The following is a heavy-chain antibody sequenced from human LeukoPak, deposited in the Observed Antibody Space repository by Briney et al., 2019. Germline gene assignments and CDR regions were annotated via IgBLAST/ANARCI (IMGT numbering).Heavy chain of an antibody. CDR1: GGTFSSYA. Sequence: ASVKVSCKASGGTFSSYAISWVRQAPGQGLEWMGGIIPIFGTANYAQKFQGRVTITADESTSTAYMELSSLRSEDTAVYYCARDNYSNWRNYYYMDVWGKGTTVTVSS. CDR3: ARDNYSNWRNYYYMDV. CDR2: IIPIFGTA. V-gene: IGHV1-69*13. D-gene: IGHD4-11*01. J-gene: IGHJ6*03.